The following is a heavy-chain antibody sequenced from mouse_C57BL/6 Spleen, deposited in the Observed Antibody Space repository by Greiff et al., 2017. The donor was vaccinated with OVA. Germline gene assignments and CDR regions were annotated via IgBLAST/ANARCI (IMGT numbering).Heavy chain of an antibody. V-gene: IGHV5-6*01. Sequence: EVKLQESGGDLVKPGGSLKLSCAASGFTFSSYGMSWVRQTPDKRLEWVATISSGGSYTYYPDSVKGRFTISRDNAKNTLYLQMSSLKSEDTAMYYCARPTFYYDYDEAYWGQGTLVTVSA. D-gene: IGHD2-4*01. CDR1: GFTFSSYG. CDR3: ARPTFYYDYDEAY. CDR2: ISSGGSYT. J-gene: IGHJ3*01.